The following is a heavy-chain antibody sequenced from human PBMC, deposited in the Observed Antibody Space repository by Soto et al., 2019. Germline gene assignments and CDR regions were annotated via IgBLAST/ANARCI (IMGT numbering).Heavy chain of an antibody. J-gene: IGHJ4*02. Sequence: PGGSLRLSCAASGSTFTRYSMNWVRQAPGKGIEWVSSISSTTNYIYYGDSMKGRFTISRDNAKNSLYLEMNSLRAEDTAVYYCARESEDLTSNFDYWGQGTLVTVSS. CDR1: GSTFTRYS. V-gene: IGHV3-21*06. CDR3: ARESEDLTSNFDY. CDR2: ISSTTNYI.